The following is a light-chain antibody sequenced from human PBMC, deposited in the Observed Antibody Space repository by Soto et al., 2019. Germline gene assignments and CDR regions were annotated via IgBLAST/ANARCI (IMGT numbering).Light chain of an antibody. Sequence: EIVLTQSPGTLSLSPGERATLSCRASQSVSSYLAWFQQIPGQAPRLLIYGASMRATGIPDRFSGSGSGTDFTLTISRLEPEDFAVYYCQQCGSSSTFGQGTRLEIK. V-gene: IGKV3-20*01. CDR3: QQCGSSST. J-gene: IGKJ5*01. CDR2: GAS. CDR1: QSVSSY.